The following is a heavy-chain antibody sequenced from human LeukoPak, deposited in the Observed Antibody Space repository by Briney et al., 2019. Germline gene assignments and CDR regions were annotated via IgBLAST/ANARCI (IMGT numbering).Heavy chain of an antibody. V-gene: IGHV4-34*01. CDR1: GGSFSGYY. CDR2: INHSGST. Sequence: SETLSLTCAVYGGSFSGYYWSWIRQPPGKGLEWIGEINHSGSTNYNPSLKSRVTISVDTSKNQFSLKLSSVTAADTAMYYCARVVIAYYYDSSGYYQNWFDPWGQGTLVTVSS. J-gene: IGHJ5*02. CDR3: ARVVIAYYYDSSGYYQNWFDP. D-gene: IGHD3-22*01.